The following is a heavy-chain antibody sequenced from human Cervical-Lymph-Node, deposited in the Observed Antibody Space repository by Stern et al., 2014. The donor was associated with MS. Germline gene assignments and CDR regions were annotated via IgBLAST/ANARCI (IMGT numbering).Heavy chain of an antibody. D-gene: IGHD6-13*01. V-gene: IGHV4-34*01. CDR1: GGSFSGYY. Sequence: QVQLQQWGAGLLKPSETLSLTCAVYGGSFSGYYWSWIRQPPGKGLAWIGEINHSGSTNYNPSLKSRVTISVDTSKNQFSLKLSSVTAADTAVYYCARVVSSSWYGKGYYYGMDVWGQGTTVTVSS. CDR2: INHSGST. CDR3: ARVVSSSWYGKGYYYGMDV. J-gene: IGHJ6*02.